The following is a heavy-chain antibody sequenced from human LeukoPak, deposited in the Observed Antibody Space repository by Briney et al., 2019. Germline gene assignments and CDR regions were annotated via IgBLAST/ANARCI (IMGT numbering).Heavy chain of an antibody. CDR1: GFTFSSYA. CDR3: AKGDTGIIRRYYFDY. CDR2: ISGSGGST. J-gene: IGHJ4*02. D-gene: IGHD5-18*01. V-gene: IGHV3-23*01. Sequence: PGGSLRLSCAASGFTFSSYAMSWVCQAPGKGLEWVSVISGSGGSTYYADSVKGRFTISRDNSKNTLYLQMNTLRAEDTAVYYCAKGDTGIIRRYYFDYWGQGTLVTVSS.